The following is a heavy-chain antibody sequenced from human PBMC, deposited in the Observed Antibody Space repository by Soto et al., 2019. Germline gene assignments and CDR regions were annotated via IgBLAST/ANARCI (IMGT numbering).Heavy chain of an antibody. V-gene: IGHV3-23*01. J-gene: IGHJ6*02. D-gene: IGHD2-8*01. CDR1: GSTFSSYA. CDR2: ISGSGGST. Sequence: GGSLRLSCAASGSTFSSYAMSWVRQAPGKGLEWVSAISGSGGSTYYADSVKGRFTISRDNSKNTLYLQMNSLRAEDTAVYYCAKDRLGYCTNGVCYGMDVWGQGTTVTVSS. CDR3: AKDRLGYCTNGVCYGMDV.